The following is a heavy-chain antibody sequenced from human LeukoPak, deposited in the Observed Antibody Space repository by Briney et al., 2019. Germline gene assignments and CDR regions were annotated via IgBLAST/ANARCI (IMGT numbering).Heavy chain of an antibody. CDR3: ARAPYYYESSGPFDY. V-gene: IGHV3-21*01. CDR1: GFTFSSYS. CDR2: ISSSSNYI. Sequence: PGGSLRLSCAASGFTFSSYSMNWVRQAPGKGLEWVSSISSSSNYIYYADSVRGRFTISRDNVKNSLYLQMNSLRAEDTAMYYCARAPYYYESSGPFDYWGQGTLVTVSS. D-gene: IGHD3-22*01. J-gene: IGHJ4*02.